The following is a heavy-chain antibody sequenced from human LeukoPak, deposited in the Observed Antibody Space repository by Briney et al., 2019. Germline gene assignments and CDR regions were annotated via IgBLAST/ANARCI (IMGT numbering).Heavy chain of an antibody. CDR2: IIPIFGTA. J-gene: IGHJ4*02. CDR3: ASSTSCCNELDY. D-gene: IGHD2-2*01. V-gene: IGHV1-69*05. CDR1: GGTFSSYA. Sequence: SVKVSCKASGGTFSSYAISWVRQAPGQGLEWMGGIIPIFGTANYAQKFQGRVTITTDESTSTAYMELSSPRSEDTAVYYCASSTSCCNELDYWGQGTLVTVSS.